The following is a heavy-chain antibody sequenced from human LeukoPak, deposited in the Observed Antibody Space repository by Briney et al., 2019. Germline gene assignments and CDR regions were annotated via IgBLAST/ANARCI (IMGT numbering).Heavy chain of an antibody. CDR1: GFTFSSYS. J-gene: IGHJ4*02. V-gene: IGHV3-21*01. CDR3: ARNLHTYDSSGYQDYFDY. CDR2: ISSSSSYI. Sequence: PGGSLRLSCAASGFTFSSYSMNWVRQAPGEGLEWVSSISSSSSYIYYADSVKGRFTISRDNAKNSLYLQMNSLRAEDTAVYYCARNLHTYDSSGYQDYFDYWGQGTLVTVSS. D-gene: IGHD3-22*01.